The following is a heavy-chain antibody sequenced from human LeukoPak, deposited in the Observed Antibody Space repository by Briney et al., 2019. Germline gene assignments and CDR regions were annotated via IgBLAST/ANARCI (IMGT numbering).Heavy chain of an antibody. Sequence: SETLSLTCTVSGGSISGFSWSWIRQPAGKGLEWIGRIYTSGDTDYSPSLKSLITMSVDTSKNQFSLILRSVTAADTAVYYCARDHDSSGRYYRGAFDIWGQGAMVTVSS. V-gene: IGHV4-4*07. D-gene: IGHD3-22*01. CDR2: IYTSGDT. CDR3: ARDHDSSGRYYRGAFDI. CDR1: GGSISGFS. J-gene: IGHJ3*02.